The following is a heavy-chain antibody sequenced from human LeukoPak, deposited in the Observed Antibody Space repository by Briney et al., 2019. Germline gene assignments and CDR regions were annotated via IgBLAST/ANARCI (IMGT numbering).Heavy chain of an antibody. D-gene: IGHD3-22*01. J-gene: IGHJ3*02. CDR1: GFSFSIYW. CDR3: ARDSSPQSGVYYFDAFDM. V-gene: IGHV3-7*01. CDR2: IKRDGSQE. Sequence: GGSLRLSCAASGFSFSIYWMTWVRQAPGKGLEWVANIKRDGSQEHYVDSVKGRFTISRDNTKSSLYLQMNSLRAEDTAVYYCARDSSPQSGVYYFDAFDMWGQGTMVTVSS.